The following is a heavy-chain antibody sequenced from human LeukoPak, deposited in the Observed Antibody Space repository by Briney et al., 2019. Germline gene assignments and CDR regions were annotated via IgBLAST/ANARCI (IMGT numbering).Heavy chain of an antibody. CDR2: ITSSGDGT. J-gene: IGHJ4*02. CDR1: GFTFSIYA. CDR3: AKDRPNYYGSNGHYYRRDGDY. V-gene: IGHV3-23*01. D-gene: IGHD3-22*01. Sequence: GGSLRLSCAAAGFTFSIYAMSWVRQAPGEGLQWVSSITSSGDGTYYADSVKGRFTISRDKSENMLYLQMNSLRVEDTAVYFCAKDRPNYYGSNGHYYRRDGDYWGQGTLVTVSS.